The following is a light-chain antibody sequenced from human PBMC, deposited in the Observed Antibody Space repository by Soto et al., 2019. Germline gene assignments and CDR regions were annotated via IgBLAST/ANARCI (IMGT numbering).Light chain of an antibody. CDR1: QSISTY. V-gene: IGKV1-39*01. J-gene: IGKJ1*01. Sequence: DTHRTQSPSSLSASVGDRVTITCRASQSISTYLNWYQQKPGKAPKLLILVASTLPSGVPSRFSGSGSGTDFTLTISSLQPEDFATYYCQQSYSNTQTFGQGTKVDNK. CDR3: QQSYSNTQT. CDR2: VAS.